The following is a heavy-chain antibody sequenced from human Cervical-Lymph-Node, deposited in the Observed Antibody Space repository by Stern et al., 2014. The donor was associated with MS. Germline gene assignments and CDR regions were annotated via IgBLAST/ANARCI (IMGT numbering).Heavy chain of an antibody. CDR1: GYTFTSYY. CDR3: ARVGWELLDAFDI. J-gene: IGHJ3*02. CDR2: INPSGGGT. D-gene: IGHD1-26*01. V-gene: IGHV1-46*01. Sequence: VQLVESGAEVKKPGASVKVSCKASGYTFTSYYMHWVRQAPGQGLEWMGLINPSGGGTSYAQKFQGRVTMTRDSSTSTVYMELSSLRSEDTAVYYCARVGWELLDAFDIWGQGTMVTVSS.